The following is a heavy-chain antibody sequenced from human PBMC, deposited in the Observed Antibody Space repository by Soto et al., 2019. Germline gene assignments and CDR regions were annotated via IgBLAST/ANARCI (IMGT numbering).Heavy chain of an antibody. V-gene: IGHV1-46*01. CDR2: INPSGGST. D-gene: IGHD3-22*01. Sequence: YTFPIYSMHWLRQAPGQGLEWMGIINPSGGSTSYAQKFQGRVTMTRDTSTSTVYMELSSLRSEDTAVYYCARDLGPYDSSGYYYDDYGMDVWDQGRTV. CDR3: ARDLGPYDSSGYYYDDYGMDV. J-gene: IGHJ6*02. CDR1: YTFPIYS.